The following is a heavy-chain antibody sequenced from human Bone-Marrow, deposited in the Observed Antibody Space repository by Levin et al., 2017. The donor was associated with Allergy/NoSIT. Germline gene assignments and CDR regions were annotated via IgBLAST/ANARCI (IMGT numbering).Heavy chain of an antibody. J-gene: IGHJ4*02. V-gene: IGHV4-4*02. CDR1: GGSISTSDW. CDR3: ARRPVYFDP. Sequence: SETLSLTCAVSGGSISTSDWWSWVRHPPEKGLEWIGDIFHSGSTNYNPSLRSRVTISVDKTKNHFSLNLRSVTAADTAVYYCARRPVYFDPWGQGILVTVSS. CDR2: IFHSGST.